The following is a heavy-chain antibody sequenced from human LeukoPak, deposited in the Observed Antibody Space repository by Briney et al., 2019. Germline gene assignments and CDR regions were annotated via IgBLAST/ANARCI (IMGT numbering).Heavy chain of an antibody. J-gene: IGHJ4*02. D-gene: IGHD6-13*01. CDR3: ARDSSSWPDY. Sequence: GGSLRLSCAASGFAFSDYYMNWIRQAPGKGLEWISYISSSGSAIYYADSVKGRFTISRDNAKNSLYLQMNSLRAEDTAVYYCARDSSSWPDYWGQGTLVTVSS. CDR1: GFAFSDYY. CDR2: ISSSGSAI. V-gene: IGHV3-11*01.